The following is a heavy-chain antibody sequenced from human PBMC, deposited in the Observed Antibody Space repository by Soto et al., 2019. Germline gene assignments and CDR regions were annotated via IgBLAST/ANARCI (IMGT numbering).Heavy chain of an antibody. Sequence: SETLSLTCTVSGGSISSYYWSWIRQPAGKGLEWIGRLYSSGSTNYNTSLKSRVTMSVDTSKNQFSLKLNSVTAADTAVYYCARDRCCSSTPYYYGMDVWGQGTTVTVSS. CDR1: GGSISSYY. V-gene: IGHV4-4*07. CDR2: LYSSGST. J-gene: IGHJ6*02. CDR3: ARDRCCSSTPYYYGMDV. D-gene: IGHD2-2*01.